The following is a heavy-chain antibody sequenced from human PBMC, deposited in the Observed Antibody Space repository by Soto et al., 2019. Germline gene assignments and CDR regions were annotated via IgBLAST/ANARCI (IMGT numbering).Heavy chain of an antibody. V-gene: IGHV3-21*01. D-gene: IGHD2-21*02. CDR3: ARAPLYCGGDCYTDY. CDR2: ISSSSSYI. J-gene: IGHJ4*02. CDR1: GFTFSSYS. Sequence: ESGGGLVKPGGSLRLSCAASGFTFSSYSMNWVRQAPGKGLEWVSSISSSSSYIYYADSVKGRFTISRDNAKNSLYLQMNSLRAEDTAVYYCARAPLYCGGDCYTDYWGQGTLVTVSS.